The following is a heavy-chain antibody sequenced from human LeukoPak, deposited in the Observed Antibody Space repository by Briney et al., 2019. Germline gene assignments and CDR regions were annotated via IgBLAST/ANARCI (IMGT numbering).Heavy chain of an antibody. D-gene: IGHD4-17*01. Sequence: SETLSLTCSVSGVSVSSYSWSWIRQPPGKGLEWIGSMYYSGSTYYDPSLKSRVTISVDTYKSRFSLKLSSVTAADTAVYYCATTVTTRYYFDSWGQGTLVTVSS. CDR3: ATTVTTRYYFDS. V-gene: IGHV4-39*01. J-gene: IGHJ4*02. CDR2: MYYSGST. CDR1: GVSVSSYS.